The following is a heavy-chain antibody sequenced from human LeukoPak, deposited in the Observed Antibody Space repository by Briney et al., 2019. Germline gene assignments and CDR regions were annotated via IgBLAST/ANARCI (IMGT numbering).Heavy chain of an antibody. J-gene: IGHJ4*02. CDR3: ARSGRIPGLSPGYFDY. V-gene: IGHV4-39*01. D-gene: IGHD2/OR15-2a*01. CDR2: IYYSGNT. CDR1: GGSISSTNYY. Sequence: SEALSLTCTVSGGSISSTNYYWGWIRQPPGKGLEWIGSIYYSGNTYYNPSLKSRVTISVDTSKNQFSLKVNSVTAADTAVYYCARSGRIPGLSPGYFDYWGQGTLVTVSS.